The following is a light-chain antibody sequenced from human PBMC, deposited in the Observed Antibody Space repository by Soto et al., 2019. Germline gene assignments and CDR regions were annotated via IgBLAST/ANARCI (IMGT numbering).Light chain of an antibody. CDR1: QSISSY. V-gene: IGKV1-39*01. Sequence: DIQMTLSPSSLSASVGERGTITGRASQSISSYLNWYQQKPGKAPKLLIYAASSLQSGVPSRFSGSGSGTDFTLTISSLQPEDFATYYCQQSYSTLWTFGQGTKVDIK. J-gene: IGKJ1*01. CDR3: QQSYSTLWT. CDR2: AAS.